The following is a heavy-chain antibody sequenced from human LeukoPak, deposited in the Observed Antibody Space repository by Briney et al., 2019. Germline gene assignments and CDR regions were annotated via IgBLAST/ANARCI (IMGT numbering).Heavy chain of an antibody. CDR1: GFAFHNYA. D-gene: IGHD1-26*01. V-gene: IGHV3-23*01. Sequence: PGCSLPLSCAASGFAFHNYAMTWVRQAPATGLEGVSNINDNGGQRHYADSVNGRFTISRDNSKNTLFLQMDSLRAEDTAVYYCAKTQWKVGATDYFDYWGQGILVTVSS. CDR2: INDNGGQR. CDR3: AKTQWKVGATDYFDY. J-gene: IGHJ4*02.